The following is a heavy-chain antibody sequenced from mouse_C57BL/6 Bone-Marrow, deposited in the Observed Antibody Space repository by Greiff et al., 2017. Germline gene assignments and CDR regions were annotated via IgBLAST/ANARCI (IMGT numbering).Heavy chain of an antibody. J-gene: IGHJ2*01. CDR1: GFNIKDDY. D-gene: IGHD1-1*01. Sequence: VQLQQSGAELVRPGASVKLSCTASGFNIKDDYMHWVKQRPEQGLEWIGGIDPENGDTEYASKFQGKATITADTSSNTAYLQLSSLTSEDTAVYYCTNPVVADFDYWGQGTTLTVSS. CDR2: IDPENGDT. CDR3: TNPVVADFDY. V-gene: IGHV14-4*01.